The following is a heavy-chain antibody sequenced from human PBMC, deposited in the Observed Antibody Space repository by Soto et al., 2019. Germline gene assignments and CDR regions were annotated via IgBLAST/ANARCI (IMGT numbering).Heavy chain of an antibody. D-gene: IGHD3-22*01. CDR3: ITDYYDATGYYGYFQY. J-gene: IGHJ1*01. V-gene: IGHV3-15*01. Sequence: EVLLVESGGGLVEPGGSLRLSCAASGFTFSNAWMSWVRQAPGKGLEWVGRIKSKKDGGATDFAAPVKGRFAISRDDSKTTLYLQMNSLKTEDTAVYFCITDYYDATGYYGYFQYWGTVTLLTVSS. CDR1: GFTFSNAW. CDR2: IKSKKDGGAT.